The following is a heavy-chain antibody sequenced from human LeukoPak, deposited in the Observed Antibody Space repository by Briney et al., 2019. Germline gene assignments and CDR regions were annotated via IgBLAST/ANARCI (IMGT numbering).Heavy chain of an antibody. D-gene: IGHD3-22*01. CDR1: GGTFSSYA. J-gene: IGHJ4*02. CDR2: IIPIFGTA. V-gene: IGHV1-69*13. CDR3: ARVTYDSSGYMWYYFDY. Sequence: SVKVSCKASGGTFSSYAISWVRQAPGQGLEWMGGIIPIFGTAKYAQKFQGRVTITADESTSTAYMELSSLRSEDTAVYYCARVTYDSSGYMWYYFDYWGQGTLVTVSS.